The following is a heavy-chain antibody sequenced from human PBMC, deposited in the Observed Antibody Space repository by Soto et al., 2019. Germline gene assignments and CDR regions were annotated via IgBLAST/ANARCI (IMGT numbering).Heavy chain of an antibody. CDR2: ISSSGSTI. Sequence: EVQLVESGGGLVQPGGSLRLSCAASGFTFSSYEMNWVRQAPGKGLEWVSYISSSGSTIYYADSVKGRFTISRDNAKNSLYLQMNSLRAEDTAVYYCSRGASSGNSLFDSWGQGTLVTVSS. CDR3: SRGASSGNSLFDS. D-gene: IGHD1-26*01. CDR1: GFTFSSYE. V-gene: IGHV3-48*03. J-gene: IGHJ4*02.